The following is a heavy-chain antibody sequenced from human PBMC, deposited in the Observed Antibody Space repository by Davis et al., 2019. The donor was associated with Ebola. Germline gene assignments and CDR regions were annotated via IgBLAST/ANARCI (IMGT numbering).Heavy chain of an antibody. CDR1: GFTFSSYW. CDR2: ISYDGSNK. Sequence: GGSLRLSCAASGFTFSSYWMSWVRQAPGKGLEWVAVISYDGSNKYYADSVKGRFTISRDNSKNTLYLQMNSLRAEDTAVYYCAKEKDYGNQSIIYYYYGMDVWGQGTTVTVSS. D-gene: IGHD4/OR15-4a*01. CDR3: AKEKDYGNQSIIYYYYGMDV. J-gene: IGHJ6*02. V-gene: IGHV3-30*18.